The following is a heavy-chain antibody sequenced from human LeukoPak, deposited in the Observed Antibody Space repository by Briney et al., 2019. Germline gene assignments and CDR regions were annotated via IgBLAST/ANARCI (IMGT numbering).Heavy chain of an antibody. V-gene: IGHV1-69*05. D-gene: IGHD5-24*01. CDR3: ASLGDGFTTTDY. CDR1: GGTFSSYA. CDR2: IIPIFGTA. Sequence: SVKLSCKASGGTFSSYAISWVRQAPGQGLEWMGGIIPIFGTANYAQKFQGRVTITTDESTSTAYMELSSLRSEDTAVYYCASLGDGFTTTDYWGQGTLVTVSS. J-gene: IGHJ4*02.